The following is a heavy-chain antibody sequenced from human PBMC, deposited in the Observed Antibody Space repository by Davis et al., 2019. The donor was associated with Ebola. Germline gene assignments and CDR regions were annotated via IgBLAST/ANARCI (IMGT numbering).Heavy chain of an antibody. CDR3: ARDREGDWTFDI. D-gene: IGHD2-21*02. CDR1: GLSIHMFW. V-gene: IGHV3-7*03. J-gene: IGHJ3*02. Sequence: GESLKISCTASGLSIHMFWMTWVRQAPGKGLEWVANIKEDGSEQYYVDSVRGRFTISRDNARNSVFLHMNSLRAEDTAVYYCARDREGDWTFDIWGQGTMVTVSS. CDR2: IKEDGSEQ.